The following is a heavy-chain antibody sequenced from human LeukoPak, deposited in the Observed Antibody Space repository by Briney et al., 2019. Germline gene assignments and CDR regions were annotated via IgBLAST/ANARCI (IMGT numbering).Heavy chain of an antibody. CDR3: TRDLDSYGLKPFDY. CDR1: GFTFGDYA. Sequence: PGRSLRLSCTASGFTFGDYAMSWFRQAPGKGLEWVGFIRSKAYGGTTEYAASVKGRFTISRDDSKSIAYLQMNSLKTEDTAVYYCTRDLDSYGLKPFDYWGQGTLVTVSS. D-gene: IGHD5-18*01. CDR2: IRSKAYGGTT. V-gene: IGHV3-49*03. J-gene: IGHJ4*02.